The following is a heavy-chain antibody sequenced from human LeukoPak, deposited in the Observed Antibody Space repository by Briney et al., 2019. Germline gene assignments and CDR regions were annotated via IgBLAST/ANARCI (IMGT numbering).Heavy chain of an antibody. J-gene: IGHJ4*02. Sequence: PGGALRLSCAASGFTFSSYAMSWVRQAAGKGLEWVSAISGSGGSTYYADSVKGRFTISRDNSKNTLYLQMNSLRAEDTAVYYCAKFLIVVVPAAGYWGQGTLVTVSS. D-gene: IGHD2-2*01. CDR2: ISGSGGST. V-gene: IGHV3-23*01. CDR1: GFTFSSYA. CDR3: AKFLIVVVPAAGY.